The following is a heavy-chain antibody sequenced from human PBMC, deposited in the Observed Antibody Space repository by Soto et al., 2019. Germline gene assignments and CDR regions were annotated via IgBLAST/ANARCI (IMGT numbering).Heavy chain of an antibody. J-gene: IGHJ3*02. CDR2: INPSGGST. Sequence: QVQLVQSGAEVKKPGASVKVSCKASGYTFTSYYMHWVRQAPGQGLEWMGIINPSGGSTSYAQKFQGRVTMTRDTSTSTVYMELSSLRSQDTAVYYYARARHRGGDYEGAFDIWGQGTMVTVSS. D-gene: IGHD4-17*01. CDR1: GYTFTSYY. CDR3: ARARHRGGDYEGAFDI. V-gene: IGHV1-46*01.